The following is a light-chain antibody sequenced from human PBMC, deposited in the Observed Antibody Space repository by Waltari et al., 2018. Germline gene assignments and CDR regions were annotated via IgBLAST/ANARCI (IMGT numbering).Light chain of an antibody. CDR3: QVWDGSSGHLV. J-gene: IGLJ1*01. V-gene: IGLV3-21*04. Sequence: SYALTQPPSVSVAPGQTARITCGGNAIGSKSVHWYQQKPGQAPVLVIYYDSDRPSGLPERVSGSNSGNMATLTISRVEAGDEADYYCQVWDGSSGHLVFGTGTKVTVL. CDR1: AIGSKS. CDR2: YDS.